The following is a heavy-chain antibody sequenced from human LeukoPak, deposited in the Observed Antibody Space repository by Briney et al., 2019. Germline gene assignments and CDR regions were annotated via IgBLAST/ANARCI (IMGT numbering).Heavy chain of an antibody. Sequence: PGGSLRLSCAASGFTFSSYAMIWVRHAPGKGLEWVSDISGSGCSTYYGDSVKGLLTLSRDNSQNTLYLRMNSLRAEDTAVYYCAKLSRIVVVPAACDYWGQGTLVTVSS. CDR3: AKLSRIVVVPAACDY. J-gene: IGHJ4*02. D-gene: IGHD2-2*01. V-gene: IGHV3-23*01. CDR2: ISGSGCST. CDR1: GFTFSSYA.